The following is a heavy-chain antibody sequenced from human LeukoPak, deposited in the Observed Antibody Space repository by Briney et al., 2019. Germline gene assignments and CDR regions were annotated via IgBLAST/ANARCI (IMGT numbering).Heavy chain of an antibody. CDR3: AKESGYEFDY. CDR2: ISSSGSTI. J-gene: IGHJ4*02. V-gene: IGHV3-48*04. D-gene: IGHD5-12*01. CDR1: GFTFSSYS. Sequence: GGSLRLSCTASGFTFSSYSMNWVRQAPGKGLEWVSYISSSGSTIYYADSVKGRFTISRDNAKNSLYLQMNSLRAEDTALYYCAKESGYEFDYWGQGTLVTVSS.